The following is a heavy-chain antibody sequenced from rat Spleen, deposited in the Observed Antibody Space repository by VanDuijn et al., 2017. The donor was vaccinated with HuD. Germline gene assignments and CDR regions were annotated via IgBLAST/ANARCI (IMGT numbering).Heavy chain of an antibody. V-gene: IGHV2-1*01. D-gene: IGHD5-1*01. CDR1: GFSLTINS. Sequence: QVQLKESGPGLVQPSQTLSLTCTVSGFSLTINSLHWIRVRQPPGKGLEWMGGIWGDGSTGYSSALKSRLSITRDTSKSQVFLKMNSLQTDDTAIYFCTRGLGDFWGQGVMVTASS. CDR2: IWGDGST. CDR3: TRGLGDF. J-gene: IGHJ2*01.